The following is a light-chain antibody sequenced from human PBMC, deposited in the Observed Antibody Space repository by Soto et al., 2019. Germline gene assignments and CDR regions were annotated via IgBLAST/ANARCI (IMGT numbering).Light chain of an antibody. CDR3: QQYGSSPRT. CDR1: QRISNSY. V-gene: IGKV3-20*01. Sequence: EIVLTHSLGTLSLSPCERATLSFSASQRISNSYLAWYQQKPGQAPRLLIYGASSRATGIPERFSGSGSVTDFTLTISRLEPEDFAVYFCQQYGSSPRTFGQGTKVDIK. J-gene: IGKJ1*01. CDR2: GAS.